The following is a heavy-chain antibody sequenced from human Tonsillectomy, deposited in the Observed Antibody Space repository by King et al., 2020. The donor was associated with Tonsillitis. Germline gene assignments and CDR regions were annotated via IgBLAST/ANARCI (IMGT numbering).Heavy chain of an antibody. D-gene: IGHD2-2*03. CDR1: GFTFSSYA. Sequence: VQLVESGGGLVQPGGSLTLSCAASGFTFSSYAMSWVRQAPGRGLEWVSAISGSGDRTYHADSAKGRFTMSRDSSKKTLYLQMNSLRAEDTAVYYCAKDGYCSSNSCSYFDYWGQGTRVTVPS. CDR2: ISGSGDRT. V-gene: IGHV3-23*04. CDR3: AKDGYCSSNSCSYFDY. J-gene: IGHJ4*02.